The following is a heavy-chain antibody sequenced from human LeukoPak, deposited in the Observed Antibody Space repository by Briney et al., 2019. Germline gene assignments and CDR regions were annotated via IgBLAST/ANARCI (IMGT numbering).Heavy chain of an antibody. Sequence: GESLKISCKGSGYSFTSYWIVWVRQMPGKGLEWMGIIYPGDSATSYSPSFQGQVTISADRSISTAYLQWSSLKASDTAIYYCARRGYSYGDDYWGQGTLATVSS. J-gene: IGHJ4*02. V-gene: IGHV5-51*01. CDR1: GYSFTSYW. D-gene: IGHD5-18*01. CDR3: ARRGYSYGDDY. CDR2: IYPGDSAT.